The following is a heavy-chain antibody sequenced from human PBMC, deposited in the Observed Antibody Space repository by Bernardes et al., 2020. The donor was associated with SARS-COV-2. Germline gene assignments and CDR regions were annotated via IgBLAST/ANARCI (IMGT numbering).Heavy chain of an antibody. J-gene: IGHJ4*02. Sequence: GGSLRLSCAASGFTFSSYGMHWVRQAPGKGLEWVAVISYDGSNKYYADSVKGRFTISRDNSKNTLYLQMNSLRAEDTAVYYCAKVSRIYNWNGVFDYWGQGTLVTVSS. CDR3: AKVSRIYNWNGVFDY. CDR2: ISYDGSNK. D-gene: IGHD1-20*01. V-gene: IGHV3-30*18. CDR1: GFTFSSYG.